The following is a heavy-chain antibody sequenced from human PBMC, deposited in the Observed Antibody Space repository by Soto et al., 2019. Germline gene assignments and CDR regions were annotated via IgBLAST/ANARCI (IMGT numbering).Heavy chain of an antibody. CDR2: ISWNSGSI. CDR3: TKERSSSWSPYYYYGMDV. D-gene: IGHD6-13*01. V-gene: IGHV3-9*01. J-gene: IGHJ6*02. CDR1: GFTFDDYA. Sequence: PVGSLRLSCAASGFTFDDYAMHWVRQAPGKGLEWVSGISWNSGSIGYADSVKGRFTISRDNAKNSLYLQMNSLRAEDTALYYCTKERSSSWSPYYYYGMDVWGQGTTVTVSS.